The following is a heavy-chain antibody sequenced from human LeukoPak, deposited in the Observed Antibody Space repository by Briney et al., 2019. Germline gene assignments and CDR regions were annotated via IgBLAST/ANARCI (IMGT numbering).Heavy chain of an antibody. V-gene: IGHV4-31*03. J-gene: IGHJ1*01. CDR2: IYNSGST. Sequence: PSQTLSLTCTVSGGSISSGGNYWTWIRQYPGKGLEWIGYIYNSGSTYYNPSLKSRVTISVDTSKNQFSLKLRSVTAADTAVYYCARVVGTRFQHWGQGTLVTVSS. D-gene: IGHD1-26*01. CDR1: GGSISSGGNY. CDR3: ARVVGTRFQH.